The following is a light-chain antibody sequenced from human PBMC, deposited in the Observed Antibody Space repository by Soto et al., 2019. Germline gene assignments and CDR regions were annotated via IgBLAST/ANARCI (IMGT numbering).Light chain of an antibody. J-gene: IGKJ5*01. CDR1: ASISSQ. V-gene: IGKV3-11*01. Sequence: ELVLTQSPASLSLSPGEGATLSCRASASISSQLVWYQQIPGQAPRLLIYDASNRATGVPARFSVSGSGTDFTLTISSLATEDFAVYYCQQRLSWPITFGQGTLMEI. CDR2: DAS. CDR3: QQRLSWPIT.